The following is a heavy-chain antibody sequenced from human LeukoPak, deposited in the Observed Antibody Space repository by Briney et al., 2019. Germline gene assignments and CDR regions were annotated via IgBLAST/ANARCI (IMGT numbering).Heavy chain of an antibody. D-gene: IGHD6-19*01. Sequence: GGSLRLSCAASGFTFSSYGMHWVRQAPGKGLEWVAVISYDGSNKYYADSVKGRFTISRDNSKNTLYLQMKSLRAEDTAVYYCARVRGMYSSGWYSNWGQGTLVTVSS. CDR1: GFTFSSYG. CDR3: ARVRGMYSSGWYSN. CDR2: ISYDGSNK. V-gene: IGHV3-30*19. J-gene: IGHJ4*02.